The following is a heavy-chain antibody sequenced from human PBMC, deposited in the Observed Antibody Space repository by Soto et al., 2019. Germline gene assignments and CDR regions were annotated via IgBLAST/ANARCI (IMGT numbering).Heavy chain of an antibody. V-gene: IGHV1-2*04. CDR2: INPNSGGT. CDR1: VYTFTGYY. Sequence: ASVKVSCKSSVYTFTGYYMHCVRQAPGQGLEWMGWINPNSGGTNYAQKFQGWVTMTRDTSISTAYMELSRLRSDDTAVYYCARDRGSSWYVGIDYWGQGTLVNVSA. J-gene: IGHJ4*02. D-gene: IGHD6-13*01. CDR3: ARDRGSSWYVGIDY.